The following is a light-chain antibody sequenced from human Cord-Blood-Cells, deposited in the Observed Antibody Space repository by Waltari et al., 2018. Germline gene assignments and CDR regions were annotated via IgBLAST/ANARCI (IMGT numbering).Light chain of an antibody. Sequence: DIQMTQSPSSLSPSVGDRVTITCRASQSISSYLNWYQQKPGKAPKLLIYAASSLQSGVPSRLSGSASGTDVTLTISSLQPEDFATYYCQQSYSTPYTFGQGTKLEIK. CDR2: AAS. J-gene: IGKJ2*01. CDR3: QQSYSTPYT. CDR1: QSISSY. V-gene: IGKV1-39*01.